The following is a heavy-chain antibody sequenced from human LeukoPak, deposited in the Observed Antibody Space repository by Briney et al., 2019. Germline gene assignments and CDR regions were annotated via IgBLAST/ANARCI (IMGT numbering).Heavy chain of an antibody. CDR1: GYSISSGYY. D-gene: IGHD3-10*01. CDR2: IYHSGST. J-gene: IGHJ4*02. CDR3: ARVTRRRTTGETFGRYLDY. Sequence: PSETLSLTCTVSGYSISSGYYWGWIRQPPGKGLEWIGSIYHSGSTYYNPSLKSRVTISVDTSKNQFSLKLSSVTAADTGLYYCARVTRRRTTGETFGRYLDYWGPGTLVIVSS. V-gene: IGHV4-38-2*02.